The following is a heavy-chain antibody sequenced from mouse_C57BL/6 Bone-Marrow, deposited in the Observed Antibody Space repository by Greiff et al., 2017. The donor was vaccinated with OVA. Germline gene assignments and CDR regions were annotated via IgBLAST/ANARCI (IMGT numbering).Heavy chain of an antibody. Sequence: EVKLMESGPGLVKPSQSLSLTCSVTGYSITSGYYWNWIRQFPGNKLEWMGYISYDGSNNYNPSLKNRISITRDTSKNQFFLKLNSVTTEDTATYYCARLDGLRFAYWGQGTLVTVSA. CDR1: GYSITSGYY. V-gene: IGHV3-6*01. J-gene: IGHJ3*01. CDR3: ARLDGLRFAY. D-gene: IGHD2-3*01. CDR2: ISYDGSN.